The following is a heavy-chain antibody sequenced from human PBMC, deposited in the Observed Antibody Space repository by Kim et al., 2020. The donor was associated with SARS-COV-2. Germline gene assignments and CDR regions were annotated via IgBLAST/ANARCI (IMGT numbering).Heavy chain of an antibody. Sequence: SVKDRFTISRDKSKNTLYLQMNSLRAEDTAVYYCAREMEIVVVTATFDYWGQGTLVTVSS. V-gene: IGHV3-30*01. CDR3: AREMEIVVVTATFDY. D-gene: IGHD2-21*02. J-gene: IGHJ4*02.